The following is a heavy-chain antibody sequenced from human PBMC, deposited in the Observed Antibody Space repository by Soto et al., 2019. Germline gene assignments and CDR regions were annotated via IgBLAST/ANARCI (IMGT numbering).Heavy chain of an antibody. J-gene: IGHJ4*02. CDR1: GYTFTSYG. CDR3: AGDDYCSSTSCYSLYFDY. V-gene: IGHV1-18*01. D-gene: IGHD2-2*02. Sequence: QVQLVQSGAEVKKPGASVKVSCKASGYTFTSYGISWVRQAPGQGPEWMGWISAYNDNTNYAQKFQGRVTMTTDTSTSRAYMELRSLRSDDTAVYYCAGDDYCSSTSCYSLYFDYWGQGTLVTVSS. CDR2: ISAYNDNT.